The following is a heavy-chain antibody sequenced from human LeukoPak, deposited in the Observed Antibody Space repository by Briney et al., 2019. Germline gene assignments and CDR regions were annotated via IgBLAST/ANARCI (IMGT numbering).Heavy chain of an antibody. J-gene: IGHJ3*02. D-gene: IGHD2-2*01. CDR2: ISYDGSNK. CDR3: ARDLRYCSSTSCYELGAFDI. V-gene: IGHV3-30-3*01. Sequence: PGGSLRLSCAASGFTFSSYAMHWVRQAPGKGLEWVAVISYDGSNKYYADSVKDRFTISRDNSKNTLYLQMNSLRAEDTAVYYCARDLRYCSSTSCYELGAFDIWGQGTMVTVSS. CDR1: GFTFSSYA.